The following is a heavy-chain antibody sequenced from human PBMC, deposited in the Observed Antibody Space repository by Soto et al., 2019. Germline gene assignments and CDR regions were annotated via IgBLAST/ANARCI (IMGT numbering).Heavy chain of an antibody. J-gene: IGHJ5*02. D-gene: IGHD2-15*01. Sequence: ASVKVSCKASGYTFTSYYMHWVRQAPGQGLEWMGIINPSGGSTSYAQKFQGRVTMTRDTSTSTVYMELSSLRSEDTAVYYCARGYCSGGSCYSPTDPWGQGTLVTVSS. V-gene: IGHV1-46*03. CDR1: GYTFTSYY. CDR3: ARGYCSGGSCYSPTDP. CDR2: INPSGGST.